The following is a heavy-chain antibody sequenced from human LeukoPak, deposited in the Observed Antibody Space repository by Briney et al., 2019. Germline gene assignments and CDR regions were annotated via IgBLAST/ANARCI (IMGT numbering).Heavy chain of an antibody. CDR1: GGSISHYY. D-gene: IGHD4-17*01. J-gene: IGHJ5*02. CDR3: TRDTGTTGEVKFDP. V-gene: IGHV4-4*07. Sequence: SETLSLTCSASGGSISHYYWSWIRQPAGKGLEWIGRIYTSGSTTYNPSLKSRVTMSVDTSKSQFSLNLMSVTAADTAVYYCTRDTGTTGEVKFDPWGQGTLVTVSS. CDR2: IYTSGST.